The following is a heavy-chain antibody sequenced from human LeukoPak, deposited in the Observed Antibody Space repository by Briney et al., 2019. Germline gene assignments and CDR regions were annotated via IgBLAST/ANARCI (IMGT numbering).Heavy chain of an antibody. CDR1: GYSFTGYY. D-gene: IGHD3-16*01. Sequence: ASVKASCKAVGYSFTGYYIHWVRQAPGQGLEWMGWINPDSGGTNLAQKFQGRVTLTRDTSISTAYMELTSLRSDDTAVYYCARDLRQMSDYFDYWGQGTLVSASS. J-gene: IGHJ4*02. V-gene: IGHV1-2*02. CDR2: INPDSGGT. CDR3: ARDLRQMSDYFDY.